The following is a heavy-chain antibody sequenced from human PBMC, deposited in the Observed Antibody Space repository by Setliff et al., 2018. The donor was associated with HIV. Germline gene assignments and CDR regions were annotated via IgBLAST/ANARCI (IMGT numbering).Heavy chain of an antibody. J-gene: IGHJ4*02. Sequence: YWSWIRQPAGKGLDWVGIIYPDDSDTNYSPSFEGQVIISADKSINTAYLQWSSLRASDTAMYYCVTSVVNPKTTGFGYWGQGTLVTVSS. D-gene: IGHD3-22*01. CDR2: IYPDDSDT. CDR3: VTSVVNPKTTGFGY. CDR1: YW. V-gene: IGHV5-51*01.